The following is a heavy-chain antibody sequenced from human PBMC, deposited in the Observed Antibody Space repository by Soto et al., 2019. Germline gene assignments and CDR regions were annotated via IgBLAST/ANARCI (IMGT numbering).Heavy chain of an antibody. CDR2: IIPILGIA. Sequence: SVKVSCKASGYTFNSYAMNWVRQAPGQRLEWMGWIIPILGIANYAQKFQGRVTITADKSTSTAYMELSSLRSEDTAVYYCARLRGYSYGYPGGYFDYWGQGTLVTVSS. V-gene: IGHV1-69*10. CDR1: GYTFNSYA. CDR3: ARLRGYSYGYPGGYFDY. D-gene: IGHD5-18*01. J-gene: IGHJ4*02.